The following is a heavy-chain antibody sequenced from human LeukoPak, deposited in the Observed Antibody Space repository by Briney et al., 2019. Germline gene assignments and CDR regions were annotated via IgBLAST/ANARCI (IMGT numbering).Heavy chain of an antibody. D-gene: IGHD1-26*01. CDR2: ISYDGSNK. CDR3: ARLSGSYYSDFDN. CDR1: GFTFSSYA. Sequence: GGSLRLSCAASGFTFSSYAMHWVRQAPGKGLEWVAVISYDGSNKYYADSVKGRFTISRDNSKNTLYLQMNSLRAEDTAVYYCARLSGSYYSDFDNWGQGTLVTVSS. V-gene: IGHV3-30*04. J-gene: IGHJ4*02.